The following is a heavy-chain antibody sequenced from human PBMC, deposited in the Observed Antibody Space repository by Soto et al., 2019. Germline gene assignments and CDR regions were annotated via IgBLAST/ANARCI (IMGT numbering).Heavy chain of an antibody. CDR1: GYSFTSHW. D-gene: IGHD6-19*01. J-gene: IGHJ3*02. CDR3: ARHGLVSGHNDAFDI. Sequence: PGESLKISCKGSGYSFTSHWIGWVRQMPGKGLEWMGIIYPGDSDTRYSPSFQGQVTISADKSISTAYLQWSSLKASDTAMYYCARHGLVSGHNDAFDIWGQGTMVTVSS. CDR2: IYPGDSDT. V-gene: IGHV5-51*01.